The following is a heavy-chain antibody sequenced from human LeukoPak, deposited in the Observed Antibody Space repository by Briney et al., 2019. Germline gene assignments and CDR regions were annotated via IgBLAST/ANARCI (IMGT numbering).Heavy chain of an antibody. V-gene: IGHV4-31*03. D-gene: IGHD3-22*01. CDR3: VRMPPSHFESSGYYYSHAFDI. CDR2: IYYSGST. CDR1: GGSISSGGYY. J-gene: IGHJ3*02. Sequence: KPSETLSLTCTVSGGSISSGGYYWSWIRQHPGKGLEWIGYIYYSGSTYYNPSLKSRVTISVDTSKNQFSLKLSSVTAADTAVYYCVRMPPSHFESSGYYYSHAFDIWGQGTMVTVSS.